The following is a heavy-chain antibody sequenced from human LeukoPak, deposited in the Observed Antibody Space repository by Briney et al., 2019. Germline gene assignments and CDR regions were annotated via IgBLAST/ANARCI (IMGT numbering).Heavy chain of an antibody. CDR3: ARGGSRGYSGYDSN. Sequence: PGGSLRLSCAASGFXFSGYYITWIRKAPGRGLEWISYISNSGSYTNYADSVKGRFTISRDNAESSLYLQMNSLRAEDTGVYYCARGGSRGYSGYDSNWGQGTLVTVSS. CDR1: GFXFSGYY. V-gene: IGHV3-11*05. CDR2: ISNSGSYT. J-gene: IGHJ4*02. D-gene: IGHD5-12*01.